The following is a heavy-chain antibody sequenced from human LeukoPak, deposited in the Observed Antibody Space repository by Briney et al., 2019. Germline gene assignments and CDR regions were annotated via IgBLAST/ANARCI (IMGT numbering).Heavy chain of an antibody. CDR1: GFTFSSYG. J-gene: IGHJ3*02. D-gene: IGHD2-15*01. CDR2: IYSDGSST. Sequence: GGSLRLSCVASGFTFSSYGMHWVRQAPGKGLEWVSRIYSDGSSTNYADSVKGRFTISRDNAKNTLYLQMNSLRAEDTAVCYCARGEYCSGGSCYSAAFDIWGQGTMVTVSS. CDR3: ARGEYCSGGSCYSAAFDI. V-gene: IGHV3-74*01.